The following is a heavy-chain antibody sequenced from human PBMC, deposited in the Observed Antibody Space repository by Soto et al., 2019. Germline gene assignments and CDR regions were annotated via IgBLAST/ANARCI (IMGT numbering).Heavy chain of an antibody. Sequence: PSETLSLTCTVSGGSISSSSYYWGWVRQPPGKGLEWIGNIYYSGSTYYNPSLKSRVTISLDSSKNQFSLKLTSVTAADTTVYYCARGTRLHTWNGYDRFRDAFDIWGQGTMVTVSS. J-gene: IGHJ3*02. CDR2: IYYSGST. CDR3: ARGTRLHTWNGYDRFRDAFDI. CDR1: GGSISSSSYY. V-gene: IGHV4-39*01. D-gene: IGHD5-12*01.